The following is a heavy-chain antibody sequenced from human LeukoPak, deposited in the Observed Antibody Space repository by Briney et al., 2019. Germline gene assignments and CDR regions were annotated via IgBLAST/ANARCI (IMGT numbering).Heavy chain of an antibody. J-gene: IGHJ3*02. Sequence: PSETLSLTCTVSGGSISSYYWSWIRQPPGKGLEWIGYIYYSGSTNYNPSLKSRVTISVDTSKNQFSLKLSSVTAADTAVYYCARVDHYDFWSGYNSYAFDIWGQGTMVTVSS. CDR1: GGSISSYY. CDR3: ARVDHYDFWSGYNSYAFDI. V-gene: IGHV4-59*01. CDR2: IYYSGST. D-gene: IGHD3-3*01.